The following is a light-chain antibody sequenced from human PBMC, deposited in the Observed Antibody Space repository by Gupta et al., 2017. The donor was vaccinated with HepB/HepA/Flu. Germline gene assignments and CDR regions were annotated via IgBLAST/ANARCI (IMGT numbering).Light chain of an antibody. Sequence: QSALTQPASVSGSPGQSLTISCSGTSSDVGSYNLVSWYQQHPGKAPKLMIYEVSNRPSEVSNRFSGSKSGNTASLTISGLQAEDEADYYCCSYASSSTFYVFGTGTKVTVL. V-gene: IGLV2-23*02. CDR3: CSYASSSTFYV. CDR2: EVS. CDR1: SSDVGSYNL. J-gene: IGLJ1*01.